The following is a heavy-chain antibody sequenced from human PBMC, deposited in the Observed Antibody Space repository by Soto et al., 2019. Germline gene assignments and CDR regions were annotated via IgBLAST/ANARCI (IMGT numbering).Heavy chain of an antibody. CDR2: IYYSGST. CDR1: VGSSSSGGYY. CDR3: ARSPGTVTTSSPHYYYYYGMDV. Sequence: SETLSLTCTVSVGSSSSGGYYWIWIRQHPGKGLEWIGYIYYSGSTYYNPSLKSRVTISVDTSKNQFSLKLSSVTAADTAVYYCARSPGTVTTSSPHYYYYYGMDVWGQGTTVTVSS. D-gene: IGHD4-17*01. V-gene: IGHV4-31*03. J-gene: IGHJ6*02.